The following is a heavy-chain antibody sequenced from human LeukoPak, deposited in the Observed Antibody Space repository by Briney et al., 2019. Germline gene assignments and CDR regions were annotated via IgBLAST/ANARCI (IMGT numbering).Heavy chain of an antibody. J-gene: IGHJ6*02. CDR1: GFTFSSYG. Sequence: GRSLRLSCAASGFTFSSYGMPWVRQAPGKGLEWVAVISYDGSNKYYADSVKGRLTISRDNSKNTLYLQMNSLRAEDTAVYYCAKDRFDILNTGERGMDVWGQGTTVTVSS. V-gene: IGHV3-30*18. CDR3: AKDRFDILNTGERGMDV. D-gene: IGHD3-9*01. CDR2: ISYDGSNK.